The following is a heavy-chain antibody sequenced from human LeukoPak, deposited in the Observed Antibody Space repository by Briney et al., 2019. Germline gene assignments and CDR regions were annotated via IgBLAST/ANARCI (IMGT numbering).Heavy chain of an antibody. Sequence: HPGGSLRLSCAASGFTFSSYGMHWVRQAPGKGLEWVAFIRYDGSNKYYADSVKGRFTISRDNSKNTLYLQMNSLRAEDTAVYYCAKDGSRDGYNFDYWGQGTLVTVSS. CDR3: AKDGSRDGYNFDY. J-gene: IGHJ4*02. V-gene: IGHV3-30*02. CDR1: GFTFSSYG. CDR2: IRYDGSNK. D-gene: IGHD5-24*01.